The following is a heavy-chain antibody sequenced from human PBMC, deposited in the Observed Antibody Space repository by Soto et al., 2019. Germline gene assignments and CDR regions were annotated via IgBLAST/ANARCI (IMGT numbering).Heavy chain of an antibody. V-gene: IGHV4-4*07. CDR2: IFSSGST. Sequence: SETLSLTCTVSGGSINTFYCSFFRHAAFKGLEWIGRIFSSGSTSFNPSLESRVAMSVDTSKNHFSLNLSSVTAADMAVYYCAREGSYSAYNFAHGIQLWSFDFWGQGALVTVSS. CDR3: AREGSYSAYNFAHGIQLWSFDF. D-gene: IGHD5-12*01. CDR1: GGSINTFY. J-gene: IGHJ4*02.